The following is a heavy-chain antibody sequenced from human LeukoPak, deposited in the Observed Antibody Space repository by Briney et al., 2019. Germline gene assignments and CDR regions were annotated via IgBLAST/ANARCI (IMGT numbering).Heavy chain of an antibody. Sequence: SETLSLTCAVYGGSFSGYYWSWVRQPPGKGLEWSGEINHSGSTNYNPYLKSRVTISVDTSKNQFSLKLSSVTAADTAVYYCARGFVLRYFDWLHYYGMDVWGKGTTVTVSS. D-gene: IGHD3-9*01. CDR1: GGSFSGYY. J-gene: IGHJ6*04. V-gene: IGHV4-34*01. CDR3: ARGFVLRYFDWLHYYGMDV. CDR2: INHSGST.